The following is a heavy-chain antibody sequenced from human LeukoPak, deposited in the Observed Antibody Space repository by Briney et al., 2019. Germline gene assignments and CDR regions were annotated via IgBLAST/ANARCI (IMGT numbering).Heavy chain of an antibody. V-gene: IGHV4-34*01. D-gene: IGHD1-14*01. Sequence: PSETLPLTCTVYGGSFSGYYWSWIRQPPGKGLEWIGEINHSGSTNYNPSLKSRVTISVDTSKNQFSLKLSSVTAADTAVYYCARGRGRSYFDYWGQGTLVTVSS. CDR1: GGSFSGYY. J-gene: IGHJ4*02. CDR2: INHSGST. CDR3: ARGRGRSYFDY.